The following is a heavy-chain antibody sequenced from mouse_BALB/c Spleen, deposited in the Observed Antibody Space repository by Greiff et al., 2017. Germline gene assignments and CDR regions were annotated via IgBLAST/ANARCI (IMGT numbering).Heavy chain of an antibody. CDR1: GFNIKDTY. V-gene: IGHV14-3*02. CDR3: ARRQLGLRGAMDY. Sequence: VQLQQSGAELVKPGASVKLSCTASGFNIKDTYMHWVKQRPEQGLEWIGRIDPANGNTKYDPKFQGTATITADTSSNTAYLQLSSLTSEDTAVYYCARRQLGLRGAMDYWGQGTSVTVSS. CDR2: IDPANGNT. D-gene: IGHD3-2*01. J-gene: IGHJ4*01.